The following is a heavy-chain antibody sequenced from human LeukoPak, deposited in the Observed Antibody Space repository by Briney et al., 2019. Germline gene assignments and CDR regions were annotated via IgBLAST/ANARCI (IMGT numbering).Heavy chain of an antibody. D-gene: IGHD2-21*02. CDR2: LNSDGSVT. CDR1: GFSFSLYW. V-gene: IGHV3-74*01. J-gene: IGHJ4*02. CDR3: VREYCGGDCYTDF. Sequence: GGSLRLSCAASGFSFSLYWMHWVRQTPGKGLVWVSRLNSDGSVTSYAGSVKGRLTISRDNAKNTLYLEMNSLRAEDTAVYYCVREYCGGDCYTDFWGQGTLVTVSS.